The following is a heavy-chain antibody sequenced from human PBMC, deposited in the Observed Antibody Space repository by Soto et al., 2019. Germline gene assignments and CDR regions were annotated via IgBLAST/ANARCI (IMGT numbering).Heavy chain of an antibody. CDR3: ARAPYYYGYSYYYYYYYMDV. V-gene: IGHV4-34*01. CDR1: GGSFSGYY. J-gene: IGHJ6*03. D-gene: IGHD3-10*01. Sequence: QVQLQQWGAGLLKPSETLSLTCAVYGGSFSGYYWSWIRQPPGKGLEWIGEINHSGSTNYNPSLKSRVTISVDTSKNQFSLKLRSVTAADTAVYYCARAPYYYGYSYYYYYYYMDVWGKGTTVTVSS. CDR2: INHSGST.